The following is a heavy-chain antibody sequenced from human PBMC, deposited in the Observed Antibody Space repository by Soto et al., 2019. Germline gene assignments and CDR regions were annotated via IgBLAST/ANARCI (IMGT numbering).Heavy chain of an antibody. CDR1: GFTVSSNY. CDR2: IYSGGST. CDR3: AITVNYYYGMDV. V-gene: IGHV3-53*01. Sequence: GGSLRLSCAASGFTVSSNYMSWVRQAPGKGLEWVSVIYSGGSTYYADSVKGRFTISRDNSKNTLYLQMNSLRAEDTAVYYCAITVNYYYGMDVWGQGTTLTVSS. D-gene: IGHD4-17*01. J-gene: IGHJ6*02.